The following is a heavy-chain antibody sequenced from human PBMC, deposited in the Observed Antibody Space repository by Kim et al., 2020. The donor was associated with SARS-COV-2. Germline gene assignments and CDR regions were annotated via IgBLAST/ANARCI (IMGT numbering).Heavy chain of an antibody. CDR3: ARDHYYESSGYYGGHYFDY. V-gene: IGHV3-11*04. D-gene: IGHD3-22*01. J-gene: IGHJ4*02. CDR2: ISSSGSTI. CDR1: GFIFSDYY. Sequence: GGSLRLSCAASGFIFSDYYMRWIRQAPGKGLEWVSYISSSGSTIYYADSVKGRFTISRDNANNSLYLQMNSLRDEDTTVYYCARDHYYESSGYYGGHYFDYWGQGTRVTVSS.